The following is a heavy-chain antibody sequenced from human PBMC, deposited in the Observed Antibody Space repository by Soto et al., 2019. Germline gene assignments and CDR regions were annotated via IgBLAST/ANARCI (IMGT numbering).Heavy chain of an antibody. V-gene: IGHV3-23*01. CDR1: GFTFSSYA. CDR2: ISGSGGST. D-gene: IGHD2-2*01. J-gene: IGHJ4*02. Sequence: EVQLLESGGGLVQPGGSLRLSCAASGFTFSSYAMSWVRQAPGKGLEWVSAISGSGGSTYYADSVKGRFTISRDNSKNTLYLQMNRLRAEDTAVYYCAKGGPQYCSSTSCDVPSFDYWGQGTLVTVSS. CDR3: AKGGPQYCSSTSCDVPSFDY.